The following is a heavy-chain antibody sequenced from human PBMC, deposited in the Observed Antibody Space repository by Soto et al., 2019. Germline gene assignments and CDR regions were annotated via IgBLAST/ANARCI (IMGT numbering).Heavy chain of an antibody. CDR3: ASPVSSITGTTTGEGDDAFDI. CDR2: ISSSSSYI. V-gene: IGHV3-21*01. CDR1: GFTFSSYS. Sequence: EVQLVESGGGLVKPGGSLRLSCAASGFTFSSYSMNWVRQAPGKGLEWVSSISSSSSYIYYADSVKGRFTISRDNAKNSLYLQMNSLRAEDTAVYYCASPVSSITGTTTGEGDDAFDIWGQGTMVTVSS. D-gene: IGHD1-20*01. J-gene: IGHJ3*02.